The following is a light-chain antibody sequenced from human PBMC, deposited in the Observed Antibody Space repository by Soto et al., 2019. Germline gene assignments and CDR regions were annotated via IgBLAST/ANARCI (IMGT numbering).Light chain of an antibody. Sequence: EIVMTQSPATLSVSPGERATLSCRASQSVYSNLAWYQEKPGQAPRLLIYGAYTRATGIEARFSGSGSGTEFTLTIRSLQSEDFAVYYCKQYNNWPITFGQGTRLEIK. J-gene: IGKJ5*01. CDR1: QSVYSN. V-gene: IGKV3-15*01. CDR2: GAY. CDR3: KQYNNWPIT.